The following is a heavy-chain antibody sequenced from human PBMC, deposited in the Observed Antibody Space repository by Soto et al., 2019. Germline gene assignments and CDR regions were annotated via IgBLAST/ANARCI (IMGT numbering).Heavy chain of an antibody. CDR1: GFTFSSYA. Sequence: GGSPRLSCAASGFTFSSYAMHWVRQAPGKGLEFVSSISTNGGSTYYANSVRGRFTISRDNSKNTLYLQMGSLRAEDMAVYYCASSSTYYDFWSGYWGAFDIWGQGTMVTVSS. V-gene: IGHV3-64*01. CDR2: ISTNGGST. D-gene: IGHD3-3*01. CDR3: ASSSTYYDFWSGYWGAFDI. J-gene: IGHJ3*02.